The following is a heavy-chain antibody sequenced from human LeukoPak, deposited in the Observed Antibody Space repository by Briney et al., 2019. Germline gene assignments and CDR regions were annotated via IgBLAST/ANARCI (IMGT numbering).Heavy chain of an antibody. D-gene: IGHD1-26*01. CDR3: ARLNVGATTVQLDCDALDI. J-gene: IGHJ3*02. CDR1: GYSFSSCW. Sequence: AESPKISCKGSGYSFSSCWIGWVRQMPGKGLEWMGVIYTDDANTRYSPSFQGQVTISADKSISTAYLQWSSLKASDTAMYYCARLNVGATTVQLDCDALDIWGQGTMVTVSS. V-gene: IGHV5-51*01. CDR2: IYTDDANT.